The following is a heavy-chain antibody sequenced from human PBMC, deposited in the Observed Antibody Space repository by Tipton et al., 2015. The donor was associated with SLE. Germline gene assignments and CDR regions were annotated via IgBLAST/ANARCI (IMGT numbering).Heavy chain of an antibody. Sequence: GLVKPSETLSLSCSVSGGSISSGGYSWSWIRQPPGKGLEWIGYIYHSGSTYYNPSLKSRVTISVDRSKNQFSLMLTSVTAADTAMYYCARLTHFRSGWFDPWGQGTLVAVSS. CDR3: ARLTHFRSGWFDP. CDR2: IYHSGST. J-gene: IGHJ5*02. V-gene: IGHV4-30-2*01. D-gene: IGHD3-10*01. CDR1: GGSISSGGYS.